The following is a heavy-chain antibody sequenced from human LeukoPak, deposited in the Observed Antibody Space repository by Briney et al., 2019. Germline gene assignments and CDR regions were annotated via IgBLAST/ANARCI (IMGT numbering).Heavy chain of an antibody. Sequence: SETLSLTCTVSGGSISSYYWSWIRQPPGKGLEWIGYIYYSGSTNYNPSLKSRVTISVDTSKNQFSLKLSSVTAADTAVYYCARVAGATFDYWGQGTLVTVSS. D-gene: IGHD1-26*01. CDR1: GGSISSYY. CDR2: IYYSGST. V-gene: IGHV4-59*01. CDR3: ARVAGATFDY. J-gene: IGHJ4*02.